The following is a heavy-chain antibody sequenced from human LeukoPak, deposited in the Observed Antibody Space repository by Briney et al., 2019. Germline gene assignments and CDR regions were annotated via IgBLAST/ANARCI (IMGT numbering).Heavy chain of an antibody. CDR3: ARDSMARGVMDFDY. V-gene: IGHV4-59*01. D-gene: IGHD3-10*01. CDR2: IYYSGST. CDR1: GGSFSSYY. Sequence: SETLSLSCTVSGGSFSSYYWSWIRQSPGKGLEWIGHIYYSGSTDYNPSLKSRVTISVDTSKNQFSLKLSSVTVADTAVYYCARDSMARGVMDFDYWGQGTLVTVSS. J-gene: IGHJ4*02.